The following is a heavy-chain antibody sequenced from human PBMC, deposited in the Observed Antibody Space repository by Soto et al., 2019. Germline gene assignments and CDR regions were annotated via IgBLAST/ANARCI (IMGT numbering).Heavy chain of an antibody. D-gene: IGHD5-18*01. CDR1: GGSISSYY. V-gene: IGHV4-59*01. Sequence: SETLSLTCTVSGGSISSYYWSWIRQPPGKGLEWIGYIYYSGSTNYNPSLKSRVTISVDTSKNQFSLKLSSVTAADTAVYYCARGDTYFDYWGQGTLVTVSS. J-gene: IGHJ4*02. CDR3: ARGDTYFDY. CDR2: IYYSGST.